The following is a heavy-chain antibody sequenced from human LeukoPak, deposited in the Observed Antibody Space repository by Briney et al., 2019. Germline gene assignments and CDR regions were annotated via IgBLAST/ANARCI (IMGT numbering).Heavy chain of an antibody. V-gene: IGHV4-38-2*02. CDR3: ARDSGSYGGDAFDI. CDR2: IYHSGST. D-gene: IGHD1-26*01. Sequence: PSETLSLTCTVSGYSISSGYYWGWIRQPPGKGLEWIGSIYHSGSTYYNPSLKSRVTISVDTSKNQFSLKLSSVTAADTAVYYCARDSGSYGGDAFDIWGQGTMVTVSS. J-gene: IGHJ3*02. CDR1: GYSISSGYY.